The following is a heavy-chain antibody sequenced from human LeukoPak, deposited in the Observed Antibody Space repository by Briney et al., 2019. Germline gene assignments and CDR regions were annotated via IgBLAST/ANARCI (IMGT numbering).Heavy chain of an antibody. Sequence: GGSLRLSCAASGFTFSSYAMSWVRQAPGKGLEWVANIKQDGSEKYYVDSVKGRFTISRDNAKNSLYLQMNSLRAEDTAVYYCARGDDYGAFDIWGQGTMVTVSS. D-gene: IGHD4/OR15-4a*01. CDR3: ARGDDYGAFDI. CDR2: IKQDGSEK. CDR1: GFTFSSYA. V-gene: IGHV3-7*01. J-gene: IGHJ3*02.